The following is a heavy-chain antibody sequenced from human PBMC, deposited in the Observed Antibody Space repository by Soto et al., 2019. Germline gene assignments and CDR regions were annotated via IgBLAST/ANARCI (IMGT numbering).Heavy chain of an antibody. D-gene: IGHD2-2*01. CDR3: ARHLTIYYYYGMDV. CDR2: IDPSDSDT. J-gene: IGHJ6*02. CDR1: GYSFTSYW. Sequence: PGESLKISCKGSGYSFTSYWIGWVRQMPGKGLEWMGRIDPSDSDTNYSPSFQGHVTISADKSISTAYLQWSSLKASDTAMYYCARHLTIYYYYGMDVWGQGTTVTVSS. V-gene: IGHV5-10-1*01.